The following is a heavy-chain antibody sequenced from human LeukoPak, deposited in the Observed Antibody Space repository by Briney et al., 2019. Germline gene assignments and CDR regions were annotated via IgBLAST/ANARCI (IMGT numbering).Heavy chain of an antibody. CDR2: ISYDGSNK. CDR3: ARGLYYYDSSGYIG. J-gene: IGHJ4*02. V-gene: IGHV3-30-3*01. Sequence: GGSLRLSYAASGFTFSSYAMHWVRQAPGKGLEWVAVISYDGSNKYYADSVKGRFTISRDNSKNTLYLQMNSLRAEDTAVYYCARGLYYYDSSGYIGWGQGTLVTVSS. CDR1: GFTFSSYA. D-gene: IGHD3-22*01.